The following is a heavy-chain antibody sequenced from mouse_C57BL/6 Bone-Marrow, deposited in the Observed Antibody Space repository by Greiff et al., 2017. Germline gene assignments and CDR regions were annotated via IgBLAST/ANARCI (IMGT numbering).Heavy chain of an antibody. CDR3: ARNYYGNYGFYAMDY. D-gene: IGHD2-1*01. V-gene: IGHV1-59*01. J-gene: IGHJ4*01. CDR1: GYTFTSYW. CDR2: IDPSDSYT. Sequence: QVQLQQPGAELVRPGTSVKLSCKASGYTFTSYWMHWVKQRPGQGLEWIGVIDPSDSYTNYNQKFKGKATLTVDTSSSTAYIQLSRLTSEDSAVYYCARNYYGNYGFYAMDYWGQGTSVTVSS.